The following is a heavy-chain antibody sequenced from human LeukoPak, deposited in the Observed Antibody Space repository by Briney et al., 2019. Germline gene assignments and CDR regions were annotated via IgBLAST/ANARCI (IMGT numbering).Heavy chain of an antibody. Sequence: GESLKISCKNSGYSFTSQWISWVRQMPGKGLEWMGRIDPSDSYTDYSPSFQGHVTISADKSISTAYLQWPSLKASDTAMYYCTSQIVGPTGHYYGMDVWGQGTTVTVPS. D-gene: IGHD1-26*01. J-gene: IGHJ6*02. CDR1: GYSFTSQW. CDR3: TSQIVGPTGHYYGMDV. V-gene: IGHV5-10-1*01. CDR2: IDPSDSYT.